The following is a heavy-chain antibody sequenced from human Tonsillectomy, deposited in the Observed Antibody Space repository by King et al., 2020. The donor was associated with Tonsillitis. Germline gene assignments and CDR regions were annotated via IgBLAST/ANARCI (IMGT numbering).Heavy chain of an antibody. CDR2: TSYDGSNK. CDR3: ATACDGGDCYSNY. CDR1: GFTFSSYG. D-gene: IGHD2-21*02. J-gene: IGHJ4*02. V-gene: IGHV3-30*03. Sequence: VQLVESGGGVVQPGRSLRLSCAASGFTFSSYGMHWVRQAPGKGLEWVTTTSYDGSNKYYADSVKGRFTISRDNSKNTVFLQMNRLRAEDTAVYYCATACDGGDCYSNYWGQGILVTVSS.